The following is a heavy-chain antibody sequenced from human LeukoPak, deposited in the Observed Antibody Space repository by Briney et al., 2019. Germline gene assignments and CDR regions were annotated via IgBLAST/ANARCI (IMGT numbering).Heavy chain of an antibody. D-gene: IGHD2-15*01. CDR3: VKDRECSGSSCYFHS. CDR2: ISGSGGST. CDR1: GFTFSTYA. V-gene: IGHV3-23*01. J-gene: IGHJ4*02. Sequence: GGSLRLSCAASGFTFSTYAMSWVRQAPGKGLEWVSGISGSGGSTYYADSVKGRFTISRDNSKNRLYMEMNSLRAEDTAVYYCVKDRECSGSSCYFHSWGQGTLVTVSS.